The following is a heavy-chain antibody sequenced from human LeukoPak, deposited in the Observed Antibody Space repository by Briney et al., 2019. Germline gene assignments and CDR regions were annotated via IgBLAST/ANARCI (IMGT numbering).Heavy chain of an antibody. Sequence: SVKVPCQHSGGPFSSYTINWVRLVPGHGLTCMGRIFPIIDMAIYAQKFHVRVRIIADEDANTAYMELNSRRPEDTAVYDCARGRGEMATIKGGAFDIWGQGTMVTVSS. CDR1: GGPFSSYT. CDR3: ARGRGEMATIKGGAFDI. V-gene: IGHV1-69*02. CDR2: IFPIIDMA. D-gene: IGHD5-24*01. J-gene: IGHJ3*02.